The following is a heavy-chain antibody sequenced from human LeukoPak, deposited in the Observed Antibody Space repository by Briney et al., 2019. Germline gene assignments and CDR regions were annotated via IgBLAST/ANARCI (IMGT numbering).Heavy chain of an antibody. CDR2: IGPTGSDR. D-gene: IGHD1-14*01. CDR3: ATETNGRHYDY. J-gene: IGHJ4*02. Sequence: AGGSLRLSCTASGLTFSTSGFNWVRQAPGKGLEWVASIGPTGSDRYHADSIKGRFTISRDNANNFLYLQMNSLRAEDAAVYYCATETNGRHYDYWGQGTLLTVSS. V-gene: IGHV3-21*06. CDR1: GLTFSTSG.